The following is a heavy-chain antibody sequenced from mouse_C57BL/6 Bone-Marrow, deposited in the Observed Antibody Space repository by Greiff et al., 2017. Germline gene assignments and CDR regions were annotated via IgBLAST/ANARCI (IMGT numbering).Heavy chain of an antibody. Sequence: EVQLQQSGPELVKPGASVKISCKASGYTFTDYYMNWVKQSHGTSLEWIGDINPNNGGTSSNQKFKGKATLTVDTSSSTAYMALRSLTSEYSAVYDCARSGGGITTVVAPSYWGQGTLVTVSA. J-gene: IGHJ3*01. V-gene: IGHV1-26*01. CDR3: ARSGGGITTVVAPSY. CDR2: INPNNGGT. CDR1: GYTFTDYY. D-gene: IGHD1-1*01.